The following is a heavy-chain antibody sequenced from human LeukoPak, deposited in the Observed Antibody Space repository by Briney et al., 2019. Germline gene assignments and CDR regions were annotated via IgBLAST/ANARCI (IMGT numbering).Heavy chain of an antibody. V-gene: IGHV3-33*01. D-gene: IGHD2-2*01. CDR2: IWYDGSNK. Sequence: GSLRLSCAASGFTFSSYGMHWVRQAPGKGLEWVAVIWYDGSNKYYADSVKGRFTISRDNSKNTLYLQMNSLRAEDTAVYYCARSLVVVPAIDAFDIWGQGTMVTVSS. CDR1: GFTFSSYG. CDR3: ARSLVVVPAIDAFDI. J-gene: IGHJ3*02.